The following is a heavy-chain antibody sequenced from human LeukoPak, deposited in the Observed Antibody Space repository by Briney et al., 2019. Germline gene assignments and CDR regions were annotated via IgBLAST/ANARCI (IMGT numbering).Heavy chain of an antibody. D-gene: IGHD6-6*01. J-gene: IGHJ4*02. CDR3: ARAKSIAAPGDY. CDR1: GGSISSGGYY. CDR2: IYYSGST. Sequence: SETLSLTCTVSGGSISSGGYYWSWIRQHPGKGLEWIGYIYYSGSTYYNPSLKSRVTISVDTSKNQYSLKLSSVTAADTAVYYCARAKSIAAPGDYWGQGTLVTVSS. V-gene: IGHV4-31*03.